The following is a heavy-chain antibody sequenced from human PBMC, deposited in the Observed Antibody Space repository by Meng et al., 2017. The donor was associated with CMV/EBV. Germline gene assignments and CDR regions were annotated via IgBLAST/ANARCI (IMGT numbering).Heavy chain of an antibody. V-gene: IGHV1-2*02. CDR3: AREAYYYDSSGYYYSN. CDR2: INPNSGGT. Sequence: ASLKVSCNASGYTFTGYYMHWVRQVPGQGLEWMGWINPNSGGTNYAQKSQGRVTMTRDTSISTAYKELSRLRSDDTAVYYCAREAYYYDSSGYYYSNWGQGTMVTVSS. J-gene: IGHJ4*02. CDR1: GYTFTGYY. D-gene: IGHD3-22*01.